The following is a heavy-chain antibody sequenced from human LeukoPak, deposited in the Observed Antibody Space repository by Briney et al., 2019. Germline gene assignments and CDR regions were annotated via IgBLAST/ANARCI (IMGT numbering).Heavy chain of an antibody. J-gene: IGHJ4*02. V-gene: IGHV4-39*07. CDR2: INHSGST. CDR3: ARGSYLRLDYGDAYGRVPWSRGGFDY. Sequence: PSETLSLTCTVSGGSISSGGYYWSWIRQPPGKGLEWIGEINHSGSTNYNPSLKSRVTISVDTSKNQFSLKLSSVTAADTAVYYCARGSYLRLDYGDAYGRVPWSRGGFDYWGQGTLVTVSS. D-gene: IGHD4-17*01. CDR1: GGSISSGGYY.